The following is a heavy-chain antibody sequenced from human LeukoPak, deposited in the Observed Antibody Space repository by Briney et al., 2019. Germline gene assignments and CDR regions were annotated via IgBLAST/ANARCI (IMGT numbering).Heavy chain of an antibody. CDR2: ISPDDSEI. Sequence: GESLKISCKGSGCGFTTYWIAWVRQMPGRGLEWMGIISPDDSEIRYSPSFRGQVTISADKSISTAYLQWSRLKASDTAIYYCARHEGSGSYYSYWGQGTLVTVSS. D-gene: IGHD1-26*01. J-gene: IGHJ4*02. CDR1: GCGFTTYW. CDR3: ARHEGSGSYYSY. V-gene: IGHV5-51*01.